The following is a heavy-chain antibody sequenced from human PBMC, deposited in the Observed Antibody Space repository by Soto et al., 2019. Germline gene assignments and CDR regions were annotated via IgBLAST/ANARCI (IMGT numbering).Heavy chain of an antibody. D-gene: IGHD1-26*01. CDR3: VRGRGLDGSPYYYYYGMDV. J-gene: IGHJ6*02. V-gene: IGHV3-7*03. CDR2: IKKDGNEK. Sequence: GSLRRSCECSCFTFSAYCMTWVRQAPGKGLEWVANIKKDGNEKYYVDSVKGRFTISRDNAKSCLYLQMNSLTALDTAVYYCVRGRGLDGSPYYYYYGMDVWGRGTTVTVSS. CDR1: CFTFSAYC.